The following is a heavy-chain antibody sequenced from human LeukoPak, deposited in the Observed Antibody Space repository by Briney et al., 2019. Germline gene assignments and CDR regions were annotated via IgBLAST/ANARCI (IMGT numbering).Heavy chain of an antibody. CDR3: ARDMTTATTCYLQH. J-gene: IGHJ1*01. V-gene: IGHV3-21*01. CDR2: ISSSSNYI. D-gene: IGHD4-17*01. CDR1: GFTFSSYS. Sequence: PGGSLRLSCAASGFTFSSYSMNWVRQAPGKGLEWASSISSSSNYIYYADSVKGRFTISRDNARNSLYLQMDSLRAEDTAVYYCARDMTTATTCYLQHWGQGTQVTVSS.